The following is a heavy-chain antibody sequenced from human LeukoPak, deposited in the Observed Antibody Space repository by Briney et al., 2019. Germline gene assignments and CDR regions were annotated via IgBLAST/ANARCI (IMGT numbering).Heavy chain of an antibody. J-gene: IGHJ4*02. Sequence: GGSLRLSCAASGFTFSNYWMHWVRQAQGKGLGWVSRINSDGSSRNYADSVKGRFTISRDNAKNTLYLQMNSLRAEDTAVYYCASASSHRIAAGGDYWGQGTLVTVSS. D-gene: IGHD6-13*01. CDR2: INSDGSSR. CDR3: ASASSHRIAAGGDY. V-gene: IGHV3-74*01. CDR1: GFTFSNYW.